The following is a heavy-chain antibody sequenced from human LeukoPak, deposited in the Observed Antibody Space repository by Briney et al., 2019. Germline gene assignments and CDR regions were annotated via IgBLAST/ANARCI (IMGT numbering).Heavy chain of an antibody. CDR2: ISAYNGNT. V-gene: IGHV1-18*01. J-gene: IGHJ6*03. D-gene: IGHD2-2*01. Sequence: ASVKVSCKASGYTFTSYGISWVRQAPGQGLEWMGWISAYNGNTNYAQKLQGRVTMTTDTSTSTAYMELRSLRSDDTAVYYCARGGVSSTSHGYYYYYMDVWGKGTTVTVSS. CDR1: GYTFTSYG. CDR3: ARGGVSSTSHGYYYYYMDV.